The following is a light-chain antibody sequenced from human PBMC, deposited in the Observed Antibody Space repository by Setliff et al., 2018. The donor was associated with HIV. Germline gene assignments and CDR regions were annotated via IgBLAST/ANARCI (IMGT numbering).Light chain of an antibody. CDR3: QWFDTSHTWT. CDR2: WAS. CDR1: QTVLYNSNNKNY. J-gene: IGKJ1*01. Sequence: DIVMTQSPDSLAVSLGERATINCKSSQTVLYNSNNKNYLAWYQQKPGQPPKLLIYWASTRESGVPDRFSGSGSGTDFTLTISRLDPEDFAVYYCQWFDTSHTWTFGQGTKVDIK. V-gene: IGKV4-1*01.